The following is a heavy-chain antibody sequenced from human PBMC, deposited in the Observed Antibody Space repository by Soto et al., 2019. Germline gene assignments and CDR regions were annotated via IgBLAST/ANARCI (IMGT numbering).Heavy chain of an antibody. CDR1: GYTFTTYG. Sequence: QVQLVQSGDEVKKPGASVKVSCKASGYTFTTYGISWVRQAAGQGLEWMGWISAYNGDTKYAQNVQDRVSMTTDTPTSTAYMELRSLRSDDTAVYYCAREGSWPYYYYGMDVWRQGTTVTVSS. D-gene: IGHD6-13*01. CDR3: AREGSWPYYYYGMDV. V-gene: IGHV1-18*01. CDR2: ISAYNGDT. J-gene: IGHJ6*02.